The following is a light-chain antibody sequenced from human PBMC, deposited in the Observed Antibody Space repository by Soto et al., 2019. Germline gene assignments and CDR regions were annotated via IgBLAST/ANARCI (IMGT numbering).Light chain of an antibody. V-gene: IGLV2-14*03. J-gene: IGLJ3*02. CDR3: SAYTSSITLV. CDR2: AVS. CDR1: SSDVGGYNY. Sequence: QSALTQPASVSGSPGQSITISCTGTSSDVGGYNYVSWYQQHPGTAPKLLIYAVSNRPSGVSYRFSGSKSGNKASLTIFGLQAEDEADYYCSAYTSSITLVFGGGTKLTVL.